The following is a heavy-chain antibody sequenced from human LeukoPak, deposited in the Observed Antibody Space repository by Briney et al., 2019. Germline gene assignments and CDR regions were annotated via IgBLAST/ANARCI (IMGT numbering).Heavy chain of an antibody. V-gene: IGHV3-23*01. CDR1: GFTFSSYA. CDR2: ISGSGGST. Sequence: GGSLRLSCAASGFTFSSYAMSWVRQAPGKGLEWVSAISGSGGSTYYADSVQGRFTISRDNSKSTLCLQMNSLRAEDTAVYYCARDIVVVVAASYYYYGMDVWGQGTTVTVSS. J-gene: IGHJ6*02. D-gene: IGHD2-15*01. CDR3: ARDIVVVVAASYYYYGMDV.